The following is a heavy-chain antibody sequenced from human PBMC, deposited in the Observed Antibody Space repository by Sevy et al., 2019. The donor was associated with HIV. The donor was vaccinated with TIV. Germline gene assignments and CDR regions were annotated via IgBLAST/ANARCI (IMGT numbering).Heavy chain of an antibody. CDR1: GFTFSNYW. D-gene: IGHD1-7*01. Sequence: GGSLRLSCAASGFTFSNYWMSWVRQAPGKGLECVANINQDGSEKYYLDSVKGRFIVSRDNTKNSLYLQMNSLGAEDSAFYYCAREQITGSKPYYFDSWGQGTLVTVSS. CDR3: AREQITGSKPYYFDS. CDR2: INQDGSEK. J-gene: IGHJ4*02. V-gene: IGHV3-7*01.